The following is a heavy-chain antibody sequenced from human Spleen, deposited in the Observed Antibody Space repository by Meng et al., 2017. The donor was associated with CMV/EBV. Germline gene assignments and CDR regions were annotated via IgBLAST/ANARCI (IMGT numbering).Heavy chain of an antibody. CDR1: GFTFSSYV. Sequence: GESLKISCATSGFTFSSYVFSWVRQAPGKGLEWVSSINGIGTKTSSADSVKGRFTTSRDNSKRTLFLQMDSLRVEDTALYYCAKQFGVADRPRGSDYWGRGTLVTVSS. CDR2: INGIGTKT. J-gene: IGHJ4*02. CDR3: AKQFGVADRPRGSDY. V-gene: IGHV3-23*01. D-gene: IGHD6-6*01.